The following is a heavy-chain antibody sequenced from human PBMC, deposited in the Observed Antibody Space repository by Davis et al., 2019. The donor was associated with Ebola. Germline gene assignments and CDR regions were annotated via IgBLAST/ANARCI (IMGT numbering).Heavy chain of an antibody. CDR1: GFTLSSYV. V-gene: IGHV3-23*01. Sequence: GGSLRLSCAASGFTLSSYVMSWVRQAPGKGLEWVSSISGSGNTTYYADSVEGRFTISRDNSKNTLSLQMNSVRGEDTAVYYCAKDKGFWVPPDWFGPWGQGVQVTVSS. D-gene: IGHD3-16*01. CDR2: ISGSGNTT. CDR3: AKDKGFWVPPDWFGP. J-gene: IGHJ5*02.